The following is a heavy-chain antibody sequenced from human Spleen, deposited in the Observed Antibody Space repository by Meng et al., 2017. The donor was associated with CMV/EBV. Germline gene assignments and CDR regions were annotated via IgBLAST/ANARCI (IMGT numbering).Heavy chain of an antibody. CDR3: ATALRGPNWFDP. CDR2: IRYDGSNE. D-gene: IGHD3-10*01. CDR1: GFIFSSYD. Sequence: CVAFGFIFSSYDMHWVRQAPGKGLEWVAFIRYDGSNEDYADSVKGRFTISRDNSKSTLYLQMNSLRNDDTGVYYCATALRGPNWFDPWGQGTLVTVSS. J-gene: IGHJ5*02. V-gene: IGHV3-30*02.